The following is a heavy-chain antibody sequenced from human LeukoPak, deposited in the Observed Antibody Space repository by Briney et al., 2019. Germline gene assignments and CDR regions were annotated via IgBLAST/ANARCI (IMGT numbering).Heavy chain of an antibody. J-gene: IGHJ3*02. CDR3: ARDGSSGYDAFDI. CDR2: IYSGGST. CDR1: GFTVSSNY. D-gene: IGHD3-22*01. V-gene: IGHV3-53*01. Sequence: PGGSLRLSCAASGFTVSSNYMSWVRQAPGKGLEWVSVIYSGGSTYYADSVKGRFTISRDNSKNTLYLQMNSLRAEDTAVYYCARDGSSGYDAFDIWGQGTMVTVSS.